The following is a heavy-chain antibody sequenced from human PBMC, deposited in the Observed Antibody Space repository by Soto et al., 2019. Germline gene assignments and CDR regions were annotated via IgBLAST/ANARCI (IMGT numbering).Heavy chain of an antibody. CDR3: AKDYGSGTTRPYYFDY. V-gene: IGHV3-23*01. CDR2: ISGSGGST. Sequence: PGGSLRLSCAASGFTFSSYAMSWVRQAPGKGLEWVSAISGSGGSTYYADSVKGRFTISRDNSKNTLYLQMNSLRAEDTAVYYRAKDYGSGTTRPYYFDYWGQGTLVTVSS. CDR1: GFTFSSYA. D-gene: IGHD3-10*01. J-gene: IGHJ4*02.